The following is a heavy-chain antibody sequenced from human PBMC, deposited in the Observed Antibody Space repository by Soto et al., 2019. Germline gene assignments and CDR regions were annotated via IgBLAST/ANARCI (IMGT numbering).Heavy chain of an antibody. V-gene: IGHV4-59*08. D-gene: IGHD3-10*01. J-gene: IGHJ6*02. Sequence: SETLSLTCAVYGGSFSGYYWTWIRQPPGKGLEWIGYIYYSGSTNYNPSLKSRVTISVDTSKNQFSLKLNSMTAADTAVYYCARVSGIYYYGMDVWGQGTTVTVSS. CDR2: IYYSGST. CDR3: ARVSGIYYYGMDV. CDR1: GGSFSGYY.